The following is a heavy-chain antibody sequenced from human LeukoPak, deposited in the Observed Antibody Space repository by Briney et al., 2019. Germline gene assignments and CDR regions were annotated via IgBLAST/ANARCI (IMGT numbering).Heavy chain of an antibody. CDR2: ISSSGSTI. CDR1: GFTFSSYE. V-gene: IGHV3-48*03. D-gene: IGHD6-19*01. Sequence: PGGSLRLSCAASGFTFSSYEMNWVRQAPGKGLEWVSYISSSGSTIYYADSVKGRFTISRDNAKNSLYLQMNSLRAEVTAVYYCASTARIAVAGFDYWGQGTLVTVSS. CDR3: ASTARIAVAGFDY. J-gene: IGHJ4*02.